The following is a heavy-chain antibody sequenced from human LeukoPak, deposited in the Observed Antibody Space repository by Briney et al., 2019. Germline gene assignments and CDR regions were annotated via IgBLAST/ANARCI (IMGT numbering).Heavy chain of an antibody. V-gene: IGHV3-11*01. J-gene: IGHJ3*02. CDR3: ARDRLGGHDASDI. Sequence: GGSLRLSCAASGFTFSDYYMSWIRQAPGKGLGWVSYISGSGSTMYYADSVKGRFTISRDNAKNSLYLQVNSLRAEDTAVYFCARDRLGGHDASDIWGQGTTVTVSS. CDR2: ISGSGSTM. CDR1: GFTFSDYY. D-gene: IGHD3-16*01.